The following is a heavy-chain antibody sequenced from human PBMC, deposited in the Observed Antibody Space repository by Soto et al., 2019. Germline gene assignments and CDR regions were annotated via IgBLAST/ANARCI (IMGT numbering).Heavy chain of an antibody. CDR2: INPDGSER. CDR3: AKDNGVYDYVWRSYRPVSGASDFAY. CDR1: GYNSSSCW. V-gene: IGHV3-7*01. D-gene: IGHD3-16*02. J-gene: IGHJ4*02. Sequence: AGSLRLSCQASGYNSSSCWTRRIRQPPGKGLEWVAMINPDGSERYYVEPERGRFTIARDNANNSSYLQMNSLRDEDTAVYSCAKDNGVYDYVWRSYRPVSGASDFAYWGEGT.